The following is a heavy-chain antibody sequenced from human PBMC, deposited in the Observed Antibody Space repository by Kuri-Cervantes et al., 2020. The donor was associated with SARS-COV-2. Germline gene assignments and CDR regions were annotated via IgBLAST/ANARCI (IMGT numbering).Heavy chain of an antibody. CDR2: ISSSGSTI. CDR3: ARARFDAFDI. V-gene: IGHV3-48*03. J-gene: IGHJ3*02. D-gene: IGHD4-17*01. CDR1: GFTFSSYE. Sequence: GGSLRLSCAASGFTFSSYEMNWVRQAPGKGLEWVSYISSSGSTIYYADSVKGRFTISRDNAKNSLYLQMNSLRAEDTAVYYCARARFDAFDIWGHGTVVTVSS.